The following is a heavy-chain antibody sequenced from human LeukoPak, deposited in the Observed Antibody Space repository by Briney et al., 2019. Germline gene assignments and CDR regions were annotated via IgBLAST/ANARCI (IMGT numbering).Heavy chain of an antibody. Sequence: SETLSLTCTVSGGSVSSGSYYWSWIRQPPGKGLEWIGYIYYSGSTNYNPSPKSRVTISVDTSKNQFSLKLSSVTAADPAVYYCARVYGLIYYFDYWGQGTLVTVSS. J-gene: IGHJ4*02. CDR1: GGSVSSGSYY. CDR2: IYYSGST. D-gene: IGHD2-8*01. CDR3: ARVYGLIYYFDY. V-gene: IGHV4-61*01.